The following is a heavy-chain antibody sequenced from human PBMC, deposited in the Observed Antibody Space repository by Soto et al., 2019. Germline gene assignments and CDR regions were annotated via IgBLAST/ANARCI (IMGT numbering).Heavy chain of an antibody. Sequence: SETLSLTCAVSGGSISSGGYSWSWIRQPPGKGLEWIGYIYHSGSTYYNPSLKSRVTISVDRSKNQFSLKLSSVTAADTAVYYCARFSVAARGGFDYWGQGTLATVSS. D-gene: IGHD6-6*01. J-gene: IGHJ4*02. V-gene: IGHV4-30-2*01. CDR1: GGSISSGGYS. CDR2: IYHSGST. CDR3: ARFSVAARGGFDY.